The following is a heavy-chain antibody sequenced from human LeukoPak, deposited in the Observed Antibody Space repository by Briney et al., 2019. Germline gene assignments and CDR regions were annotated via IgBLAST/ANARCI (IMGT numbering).Heavy chain of an antibody. D-gene: IGHD6-13*01. CDR1: GFTFSNYA. V-gene: IGHV3-30*04. CDR3: ARDPHSSSRPLDY. J-gene: IGHJ4*02. Sequence: GGSLRLSCAASGFTFSNYAMHWVRQAPGKGLEWVAVISYDGSNKYYADSVKGRFTISRDNSKNTLYLQMNSLRVEDTAVYYCARDPHSSSRPLDYWGQGTLVTVSS. CDR2: ISYDGSNK.